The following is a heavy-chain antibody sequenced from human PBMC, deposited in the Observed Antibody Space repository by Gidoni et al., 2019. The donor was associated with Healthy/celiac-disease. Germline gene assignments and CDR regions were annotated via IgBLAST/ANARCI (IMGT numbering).Heavy chain of an antibody. V-gene: IGHV3-23*01. Sequence: EVQLLESGGGLVQPGGSLRLSCAASGFTFSSYAMSWVRQAPGKGLEWVSAISGSGGSTYYADSVKGRFTISRDNSKNTLYLQMNSLRAEDTAVYYCAKELSPGIAVAGAFDYWGQGTLVTVSS. CDR1: GFTFSSYA. J-gene: IGHJ4*02. CDR3: AKELSPGIAVAGAFDY. D-gene: IGHD6-19*01. CDR2: ISGSGGST.